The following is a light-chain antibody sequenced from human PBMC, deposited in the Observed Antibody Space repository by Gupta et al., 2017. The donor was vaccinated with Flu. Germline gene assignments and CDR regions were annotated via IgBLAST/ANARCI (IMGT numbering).Light chain of an antibody. V-gene: IGKV3-11*01. CDR1: QSVSSY. CDR3: QQHSNWPLFT. CDR2: DAS. J-gene: IGKJ2*01. Sequence: EIVLTQSPATLSLSPGERATLSCRASQSVSSYLAWYQQKPGQAPRLLIYDASNRDTGIPARFCGSGCGKNFTLTISSREPEDFAVYYCQQHSNWPLFTFGQGTKVEIK.